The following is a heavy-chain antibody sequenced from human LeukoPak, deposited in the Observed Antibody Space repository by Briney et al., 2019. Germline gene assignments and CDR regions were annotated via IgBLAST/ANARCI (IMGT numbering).Heavy chain of an antibody. D-gene: IGHD3-9*01. CDR1: GFTFSSYA. J-gene: IGHJ6*03. CDR2: ISSNGGST. V-gene: IGHV3-64*01. CDR3: AREGAHDILTGYYYYYYYMDV. Sequence: PGGSLRLSCAASGFTFSSYAMHWVRQAPGKGLEYVSAISSNGGSTYYANSVNGRFTISRNNSKNTLYLQMGSLRAEDMAVYYCAREGAHDILTGYYYYYYYMDVWGKGTTVTVSS.